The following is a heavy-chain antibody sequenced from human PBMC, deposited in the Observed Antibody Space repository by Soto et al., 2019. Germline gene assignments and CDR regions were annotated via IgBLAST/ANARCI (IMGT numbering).Heavy chain of an antibody. V-gene: IGHV3-21*01. J-gene: IGHJ3*02. CDR2: ISSSSSYI. D-gene: IGHD2-15*01. Sequence: EVQLVESGGGLVKPGGSLRLSCAASGFTFSSYSMNWVRQAPGKGLEWVSSISSSSSYIYYADSVKGRFTISRDNAKNSLYLQMNSLRVEDTAVYYCARDGGYCSGGSCYSHAFDIWGQGTMVTVSS. CDR3: ARDGGYCSGGSCYSHAFDI. CDR1: GFTFSSYS.